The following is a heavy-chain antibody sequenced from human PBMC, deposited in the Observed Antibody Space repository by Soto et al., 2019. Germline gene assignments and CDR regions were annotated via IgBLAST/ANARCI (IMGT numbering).Heavy chain of an antibody. CDR3: ESQDIVTSPLRGVYFYA. Sequence: PGESLKICSKADGYRCSRDWIGWVGQVPWRSVESLAVIYRFXSVASYSPSFRGRGTISVDISMNTVYLQWRSLKSSDPAIYFCESQDIVTSPLRGVYFYAGGQGTPVTVSS. CDR1: GYRCSRDW. CDR2: IYRFXSVA. D-gene: IGHD2-15*01. J-gene: IGHJ4*02. V-gene: IGHV5-51*01.